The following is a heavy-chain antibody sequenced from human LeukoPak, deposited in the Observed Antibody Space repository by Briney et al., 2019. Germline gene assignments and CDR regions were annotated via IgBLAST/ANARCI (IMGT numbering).Heavy chain of an antibody. CDR3: ARDEWAGTVAY. J-gene: IGHJ4*02. V-gene: IGHV3-7*01. CDR1: GFTFSSYW. D-gene: IGHD6-19*01. Sequence: GGSLRLSCAASGFTFSSYWITWVRQAPGKGLEWVANINDDGSDANYVDSVKGRFTVSRDNAKSSLYLQLNSLRAEDTAVYYCARDEWAGTVAYWGQGTLVTVSS. CDR2: INDDGSDA.